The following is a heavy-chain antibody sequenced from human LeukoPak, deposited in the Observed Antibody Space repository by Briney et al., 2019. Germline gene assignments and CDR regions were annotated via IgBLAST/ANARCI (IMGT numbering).Heavy chain of an antibody. J-gene: IGHJ5*02. CDR3: ARSQGRFDP. CDR2: IYYSGST. Sequence: KASKTLSLTCTVSGGSISISSYYWGWIRQPPGRGLEWIGSIYYSGSTYYNPSLRSRVTISVDTSKNQFSLKLSSVTAADTAVYYCARSQGRFDPWGQGTLVTVSS. CDR1: GGSISISSYY. V-gene: IGHV4-39*07.